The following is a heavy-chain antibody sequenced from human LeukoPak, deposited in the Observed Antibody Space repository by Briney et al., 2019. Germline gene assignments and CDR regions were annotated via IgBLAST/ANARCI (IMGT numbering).Heavy chain of an antibody. V-gene: IGHV3-33*01. CDR1: GFTFSNYG. D-gene: IGHD2-2*01. J-gene: IGHJ5*02. CDR3: ARGQGGSNTRPFDP. Sequence: GRSLRLSCAASGFTFSNYGMRWVRQAPGKGLEWVAVIWYDGSAKYYVDSVKGRFTISRDDSKNTLFLQMNSLRAEDTAMYYCARGQGGSNTRPFDPWGQGTLVIVSS. CDR2: IWYDGSAK.